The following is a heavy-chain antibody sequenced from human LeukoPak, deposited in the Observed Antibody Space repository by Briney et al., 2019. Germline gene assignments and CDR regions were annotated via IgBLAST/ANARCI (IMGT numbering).Heavy chain of an antibody. CDR2: ITGSSSYI. CDR3: ARDLLGGLQYYFYMDV. D-gene: IGHD3-16*01. V-gene: IGHV3-21*01. J-gene: IGHJ6*03. CDR1: GFPFSTYP. Sequence: GGSLRLSCAASGFPFSTYPKIWPRHAPGKALEWVSSITGSSSYIYYADSVKRRFTISRDNARNSLYLQMNSLRAEDTAVYYCARDLLGGLQYYFYMDVWGKGTTVTVSS.